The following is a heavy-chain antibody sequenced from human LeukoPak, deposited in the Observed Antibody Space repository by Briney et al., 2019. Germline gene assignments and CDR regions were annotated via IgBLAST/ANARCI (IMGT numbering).Heavy chain of an antibody. Sequence: PGRSLRLSCAASGFTFSSYAMHWVRQAPGKGLEWVAVISYDGSNKYYADSVKGRSTISRDNSKNTLYLQMNSLRAEDTAVYYCARVQLWPQRTYYYYYYYMDVWGKGTTVTVSS. D-gene: IGHD3-10*01. CDR1: GFTFSSYA. V-gene: IGHV3-30*01. J-gene: IGHJ6*03. CDR3: ARVQLWPQRTYYYYYYYMDV. CDR2: ISYDGSNK.